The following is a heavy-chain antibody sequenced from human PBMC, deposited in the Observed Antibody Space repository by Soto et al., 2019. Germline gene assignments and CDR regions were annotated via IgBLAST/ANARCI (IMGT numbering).Heavy chain of an antibody. D-gene: IGHD2-2*01. Sequence: QVHLVQSGAEVKKPGASVKVSCKASGYTFTNHWIHWVRQAPGQGLEWMAVIKPSGDIRTYAQRFQGRVTLTSDTSTSTVYMEMNTLGSDDTAVYYCARGIYPAPRNGMDVWGQGTTVTVSS. CDR3: ARGIYPAPRNGMDV. CDR2: IKPSGDIR. CDR1: GYTFTNHW. J-gene: IGHJ6*02. V-gene: IGHV1-46*01.